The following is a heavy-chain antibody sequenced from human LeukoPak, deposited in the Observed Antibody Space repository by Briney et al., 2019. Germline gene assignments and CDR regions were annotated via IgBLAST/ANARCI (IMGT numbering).Heavy chain of an antibody. J-gene: IGHJ4*02. CDR1: GFTVSSNY. D-gene: IGHD1-26*01. Sequence: GGSLRLSCAASGFTVSSNYMSWVRQAPGKGLEWVSVIYSGGSTYYADSVKGRFTISRDSSKNTLYPQMNSLRAEDTAVYYCARGGSYFFPHDYWGQGTLVTASS. CDR2: IYSGGST. CDR3: ARGGSYFFPHDY. V-gene: IGHV3-53*01.